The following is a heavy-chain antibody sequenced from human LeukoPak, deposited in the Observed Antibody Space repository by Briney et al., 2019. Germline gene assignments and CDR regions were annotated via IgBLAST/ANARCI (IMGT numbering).Heavy chain of an antibody. D-gene: IGHD3-10*01. Sequence: GGSLRLSCAASGFTVSNNYMSWVRQAPGKGLEWVSLIYSGGSTYYADSVRGRFTISRDSSKNTLYLQLNSLRAEDTAVYYCAKDYRGQDSLFDYWGQGTLVIVSS. CDR3: AKDYRGQDSLFDY. V-gene: IGHV3-66*01. J-gene: IGHJ4*02. CDR1: GFTVSNNY. CDR2: IYSGGST.